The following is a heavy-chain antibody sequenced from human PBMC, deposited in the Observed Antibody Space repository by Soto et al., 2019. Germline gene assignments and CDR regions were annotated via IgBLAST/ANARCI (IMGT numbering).Heavy chain of an antibody. CDR2: IGTAGDT. V-gene: IGHV3-13*01. Sequence: GGSLRLACAASGFTFSSYDMHWVRQATGKGLEWVSAIGTAGDTYYPGSVKGRFTISRENAKSSLYLQMNSLRAEDTAVYYCVRGPYSSSSLYFHHWGQRTLVTCPQ. J-gene: IGHJ1*01. D-gene: IGHD6-13*01. CDR1: GFTFSSYD. CDR3: VRGPYSSSSLYFHH.